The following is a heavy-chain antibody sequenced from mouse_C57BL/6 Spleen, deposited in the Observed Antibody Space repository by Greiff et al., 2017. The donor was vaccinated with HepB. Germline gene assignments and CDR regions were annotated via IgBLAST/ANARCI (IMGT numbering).Heavy chain of an antibody. CDR3: AREGDSSGPSISMDY. Sequence: VQLQQPGAELVKPGASVKLSCKASGYTFTSYWMQWVKQRPGQGLEWIGEIDPSDSYTNYNQKFKGKATLTVDTSSSTAYMQLSSLTSEDSAVYYCAREGDSSGPSISMDYWGQGTSVTVSS. CDR2: IDPSDSYT. J-gene: IGHJ4*01. V-gene: IGHV1-50*01. CDR1: GYTFTSYW. D-gene: IGHD3-2*02.